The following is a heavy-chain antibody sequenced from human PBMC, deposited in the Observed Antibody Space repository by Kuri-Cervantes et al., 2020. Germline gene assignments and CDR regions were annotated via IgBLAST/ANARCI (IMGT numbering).Heavy chain of an antibody. Sequence: GESLKISCVGSGFTFSTYAMTWVRQAPGKGLEWVSSITDNGGGTFYADFAKGRFTISRDNSKNTLYLQMNSLRAEDTALYYCVKGVWQWLANWGQGTLVTVSS. CDR1: GFTFSTYA. CDR2: ITDNGGGT. CDR3: VKGVWQWLAN. D-gene: IGHD6-19*01. J-gene: IGHJ4*02. V-gene: IGHV3-23*01.